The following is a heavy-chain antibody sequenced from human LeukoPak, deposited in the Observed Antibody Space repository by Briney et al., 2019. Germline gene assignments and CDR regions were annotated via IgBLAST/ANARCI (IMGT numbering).Heavy chain of an antibody. Sequence: GGSLRLSCAASGFTFSSYWMYWVRQAPGKGLVWVSRINSDGSSTIYADSVRGRFTISRDNAKNTLYLQMNSLRAEDTAVYYCAGELYGSGSYYPHWGQGTLVTVSS. CDR3: AGELYGSGSYYPH. CDR2: INSDGSST. CDR1: GFTFSSYW. V-gene: IGHV3-74*01. D-gene: IGHD3-10*01. J-gene: IGHJ4*02.